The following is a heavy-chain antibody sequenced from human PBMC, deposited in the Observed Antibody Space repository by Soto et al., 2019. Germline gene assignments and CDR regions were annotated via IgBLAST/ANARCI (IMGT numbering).Heavy chain of an antibody. V-gene: IGHV3-66*01. Sequence: VQLVESGGGLVQPGGSLRLSCAASGFTVSSNYMSWVRQAPGKGLEWVSVIYSGGSTYYADSVKGRFTISRDNSKNTLYLQMNSLRAEDTAVYYCAESYYGDYQYGAFDIWGQGTMVTVSS. CDR1: GFTVSSNY. D-gene: IGHD4-17*01. CDR3: AESYYGDYQYGAFDI. J-gene: IGHJ3*02. CDR2: IYSGGST.